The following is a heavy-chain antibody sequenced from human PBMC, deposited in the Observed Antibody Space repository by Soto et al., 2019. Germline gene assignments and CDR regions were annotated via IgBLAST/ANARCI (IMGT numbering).Heavy chain of an antibody. Sequence: SVEVSCKASGGTFSSYTISWVRQAPGQGLEWMGRIIPILGIANYAQKFQGRVTITADKSTSTAYMELSSLRSEDTAVYYCVVSSYVEMATITGRYFDYWGQGTLVTVSS. D-gene: IGHD5-12*01. CDR2: IIPILGIA. CDR1: GGTFSSYT. J-gene: IGHJ4*02. V-gene: IGHV1-69*02. CDR3: VVSSYVEMATITGRYFDY.